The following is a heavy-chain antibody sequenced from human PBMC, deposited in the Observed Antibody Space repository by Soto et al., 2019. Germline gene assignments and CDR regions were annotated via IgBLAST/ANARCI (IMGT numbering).Heavy chain of an antibody. J-gene: IGHJ6*02. CDR3: VRGGAVITGYGMDV. CDR1: GGTFISYR. V-gene: IGHV1-69*06. D-gene: IGHD3-22*01. CDR2: IIPTFGTT. Sequence: QVQLVQSGAEVKNPGSSVKVSCRASGGTFISYRINWVRQAPGQGLEWIGEIIPTFGTTNYAQNFQGRVTINADKSTNTAYMELSSLTSEDTAMYYCVRGGAVITGYGMDVWGQGTTVTVSS.